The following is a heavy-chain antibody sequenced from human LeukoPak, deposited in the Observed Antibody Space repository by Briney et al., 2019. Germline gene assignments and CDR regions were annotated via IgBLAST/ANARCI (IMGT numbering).Heavy chain of an antibody. J-gene: IGHJ3*02. CDR3: ARAGQWLVEERGAFDGDI. V-gene: IGHV1-69*02. CDR2: IIPILGIA. CDR1: GGTFSSYT. Sequence: GASVKVSCKASGGTFSSYTISWVRQAPGQGLEWMGRIIPILGIANYAQKFQGRVTITADKSTSTAYMELSSLRSEDTAVYYCARAGQWLVEERGAFDGDIWGQGTMVTVSS. D-gene: IGHD6-19*01.